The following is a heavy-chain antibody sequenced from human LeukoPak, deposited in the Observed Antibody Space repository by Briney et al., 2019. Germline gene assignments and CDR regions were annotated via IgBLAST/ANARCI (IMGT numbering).Heavy chain of an antibody. V-gene: IGHV3-23*01. D-gene: IGHD2-15*01. CDR2: ISGSGGTT. Sequence: GGSLRLSCAASGFTFSSYAMSWVRQAPGKGLEWVSAISGSGGTTYYADSVKGRFTISRDNSKNTLYLQMNSLRAEDTAVYYCAKDPRLPIPAEYFQHWGQGTLSPSPQ. CDR3: AKDPRLPIPAEYFQH. CDR1: GFTFSSYA. J-gene: IGHJ1*01.